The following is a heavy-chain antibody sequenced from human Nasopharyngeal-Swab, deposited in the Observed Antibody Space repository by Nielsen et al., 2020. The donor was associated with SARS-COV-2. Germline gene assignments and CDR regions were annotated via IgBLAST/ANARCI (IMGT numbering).Heavy chain of an antibody. Sequence: SLKISCAASGFTFDDYAMYWVRQAPGKGLEWVSGISWNGNIRGHADSVEGRFTISRDNAKSSLYLQMNSLRVEDTALYYCAKARRTDTYGFECFDYWGQGTLVTVSS. CDR1: GFTFDDYA. CDR3: AKARRTDTYGFECFDY. J-gene: IGHJ4*02. D-gene: IGHD5-18*01. V-gene: IGHV3-9*01. CDR2: ISWNGNIR.